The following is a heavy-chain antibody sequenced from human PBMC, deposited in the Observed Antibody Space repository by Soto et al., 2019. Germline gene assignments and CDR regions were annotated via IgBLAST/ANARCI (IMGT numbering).Heavy chain of an antibody. CDR2: ISSNGGST. D-gene: IGHD1-20*01. V-gene: IGHV3-64D*06. CDR3: VKLNWRYYFDY. J-gene: IGHJ4*02. Sequence: GGSLRLSCSASGFTFSSYAMHWVRQAPGKGLEYVSAISSNGGSTYYADSVKGRFTISRDNSKNTLYFQMSSLRAEDTAVYYCVKLNWRYYFDYWGQGTLVTVSS. CDR1: GFTFSSYA.